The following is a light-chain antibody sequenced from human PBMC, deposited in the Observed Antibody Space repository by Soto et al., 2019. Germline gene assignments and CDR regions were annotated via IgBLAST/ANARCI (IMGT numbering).Light chain of an antibody. V-gene: IGLV2-14*01. Sequence: QSALTQPASVSGSPGQSITISCTGTSSDIGAYNYVSWFQQHPGKAPKLMIFEVSHRPSGVSNRFSGSKSGDTASLTISGLQAGDEADYYCSSYTSSSTWMFGGGTKLTVL. CDR1: SSDIGAYNY. CDR2: EVS. J-gene: IGLJ3*02. CDR3: SSYTSSSTWM.